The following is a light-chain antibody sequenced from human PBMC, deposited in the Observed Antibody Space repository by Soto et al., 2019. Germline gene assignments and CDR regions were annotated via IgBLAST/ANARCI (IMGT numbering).Light chain of an antibody. CDR1: QSVTNNY. CDR2: DPT. CDR3: QQYGTSSST. V-gene: IGKV3-20*01. J-gene: IGKJ4*01. Sequence: EIVLTQSPGTLSLSPGERATLSCRASQSVTNNYLAWYQQKPGQAPRLLIFDPTSRTTGIPDRFSGSGSGTAFTLPIRRLEPEDFAVYYCQQYGTSSSTFGGGTKVDIK.